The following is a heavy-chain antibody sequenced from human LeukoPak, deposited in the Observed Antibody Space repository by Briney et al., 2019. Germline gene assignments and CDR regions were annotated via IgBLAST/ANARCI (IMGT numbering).Heavy chain of an antibody. CDR1: GGSISSYY. Sequence: PSETLSLTCTVSGGSISSYYWSWIRQPPGKGLEWIGEINHSGSTKYSPSLKNRVTISVDTSTNQFSLKLSSVTAADTAVYYCARGRVRSRVVSAIHIWFDPRGEGTLVAVSS. CDR2: INHSGST. D-gene: IGHD2-21*01. J-gene: IGHJ5*02. V-gene: IGHV4-34*01. CDR3: ARGRVRSRVVSAIHIWFDP.